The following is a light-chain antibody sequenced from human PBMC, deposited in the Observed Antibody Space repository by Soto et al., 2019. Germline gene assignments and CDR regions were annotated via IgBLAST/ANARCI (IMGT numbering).Light chain of an antibody. CDR3: CSYTSNITPYV. CDR1: SSDIGGHND. CDR2: GVS. J-gene: IGLJ1*01. Sequence: QSALTQPASVSGSPGQSITISCTGTSSDIGGHNDVSWYQQHPGKAPKLLIYGVSNRPSGVSNHFSASKSGNTASLTISGLQAEDETDYYCCSYTSNITPYVFGTGTKLTVL. V-gene: IGLV2-14*01.